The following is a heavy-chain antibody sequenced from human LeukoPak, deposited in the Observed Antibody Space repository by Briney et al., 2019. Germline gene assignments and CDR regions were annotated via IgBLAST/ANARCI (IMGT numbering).Heavy chain of an antibody. CDR1: GFTFNAYA. CDR2: ITNSGGT. CDR3: GRFTDP. V-gene: IGHV3-23*01. Sequence: GGSLRLSCAASGFTFNAYAMTWVRQAPGKGLEWVSTITNSGGTLYADSAKGRFTISRDNSKNTLYLQMNSLRAEDTAVYYCGRFTDPWGQGTLVTVSS. J-gene: IGHJ5*02.